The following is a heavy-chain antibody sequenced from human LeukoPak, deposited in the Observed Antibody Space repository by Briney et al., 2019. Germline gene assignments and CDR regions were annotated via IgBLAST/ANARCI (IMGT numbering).Heavy chain of an antibody. CDR3: ARDYEWLRF. V-gene: IGHV3-48*01. D-gene: IGHD5-12*01. J-gene: IGHJ4*02. Sequence: GGSLRLSCAASGFTFSSYSMNWVRQAPGKGLEWVSYISSSSSTIYYADSVKGRFTNSRDNAKNSLYLPMNSLRAEDTTVYYCARDYEWLRFWGQGTLVTVSS. CDR2: ISSSSSTI. CDR1: GFTFSSYS.